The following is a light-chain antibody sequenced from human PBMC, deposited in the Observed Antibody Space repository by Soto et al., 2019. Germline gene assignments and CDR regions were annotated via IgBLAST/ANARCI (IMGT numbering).Light chain of an antibody. J-gene: IGLJ3*02. Sequence: QAASVSGSPGQSITISCTGTSSDVGGYNYVSWYQQHPGKAPKLMILDVSSRPSGVSNRFSGSKSGNTASLTISGLQAEDEAHYFCSSYTSSSTYWVFGGGTKLTVL. CDR3: SSYTSSSTYWV. CDR1: SSDVGGYNY. CDR2: DVS. V-gene: IGLV2-14*01.